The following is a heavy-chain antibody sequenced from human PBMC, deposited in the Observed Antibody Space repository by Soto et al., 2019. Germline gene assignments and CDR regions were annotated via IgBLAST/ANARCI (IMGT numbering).Heavy chain of an antibody. CDR2: ISGSGGST. CDR3: AKFYVNIVATIHRPYYMDV. V-gene: IGHV3-23*01. Sequence: EVQLLESGGGLVQPGGSLRLSCAASGFTFSSYAMSWVRQAPGKGLEWVSAISGSGGSTYYADSVKGRFTISRDNSKNTLYLQMNSLRAEDTAVYYCAKFYVNIVATIHRPYYMDVWGKGTTVTVSS. J-gene: IGHJ6*03. CDR1: GFTFSSYA. D-gene: IGHD5-12*01.